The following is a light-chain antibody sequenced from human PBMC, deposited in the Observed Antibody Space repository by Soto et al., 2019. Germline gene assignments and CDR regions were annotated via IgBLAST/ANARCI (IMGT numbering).Light chain of an antibody. J-gene: IGLJ2*01. V-gene: IGLV1-40*01. Sequence: QSVLTQPPSVSGAPGQRVTISCTGSSSNIGAGYDVHWYQQLPGTAPKLLIYGNNNRPSGVPDRFSDSKSGTSASLAITGLQAEDEADYYCQSYDAGLSGRVVFGGGTKLTVL. CDR1: SSNIGAGYD. CDR2: GNN. CDR3: QSYDAGLSGRVV.